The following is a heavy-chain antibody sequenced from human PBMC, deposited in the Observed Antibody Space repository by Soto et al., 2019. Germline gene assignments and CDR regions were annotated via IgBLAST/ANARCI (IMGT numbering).Heavy chain of an antibody. CDR1: GGSVSSGSYY. J-gene: IGHJ6*02. V-gene: IGHV4-61*01. CDR3: ATHSSSWYYYYYGMDV. D-gene: IGHD6-13*01. CDR2: IYYSGST. Sequence: LETLSLTCTVSGGSVSSGSYYWSWIRQPPGKGLEWIGYIYYSGSTNYNPSLKSRVTISVDTSKNQFSLKLSSVTAADTAVYYCATHSSSWYYYYYGMDVWGQGTTVTVSS.